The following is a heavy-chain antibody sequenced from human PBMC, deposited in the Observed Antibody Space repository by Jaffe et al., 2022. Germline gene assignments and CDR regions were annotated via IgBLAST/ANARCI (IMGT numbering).Heavy chain of an antibody. Sequence: EVQLLESGGGLVQPGGSLRLSCAASGFTFSSYAMSWVRQAPGKGLEWVSAISGSGGSTYYADSVKGRFTISRDNSKNTLYLQMNSLRAEDTAVYYCAKEGIQRFLEWLPDPFDYWGQGTLVTVSS. CDR2: ISGSGGST. D-gene: IGHD3-3*01. CDR1: GFTFSSYA. J-gene: IGHJ4*02. V-gene: IGHV3-23*01. CDR3: AKEGIQRFLEWLPDPFDY.